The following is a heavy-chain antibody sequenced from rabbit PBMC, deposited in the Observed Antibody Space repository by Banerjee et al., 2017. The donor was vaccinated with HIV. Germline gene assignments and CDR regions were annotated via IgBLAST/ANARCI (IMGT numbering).Heavy chain of an antibody. D-gene: IGHD8-1*01. CDR2: IYTGSGST. CDR1: GFSFSSSYY. Sequence: QQLVESGGGLVKPGASLTLTCTASGFSFSSSYYMCWVRQAPGKGLEWIGCIYTGSGSTYYASWAKGRFTIPKTSSTTVTLQMTSLTAADTATYFCARSSSYYSDSGMDLWGPGTLVTVS. V-gene: IGHV1S40*01. CDR3: ARSSSYYSDSGMDL. J-gene: IGHJ6*01.